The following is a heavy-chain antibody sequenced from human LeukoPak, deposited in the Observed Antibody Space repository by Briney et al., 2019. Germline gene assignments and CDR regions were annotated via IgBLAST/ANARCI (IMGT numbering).Heavy chain of an antibody. J-gene: IGHJ4*02. CDR1: GYTFSTYW. CDR2: XXXXXXXX. V-gene: IGHV5-51*01. Sequence: GESLKISCKGSGYTFSTYWIXXXRQMPXRGXXXXAXXXXXXXXXXXXXSXXGXXXXXVXKSISTAYLQWSSLGASDTATYYCARGPTDEAFDYWGQGTLVVVSS. CDR3: ARGPTDEAFDY.